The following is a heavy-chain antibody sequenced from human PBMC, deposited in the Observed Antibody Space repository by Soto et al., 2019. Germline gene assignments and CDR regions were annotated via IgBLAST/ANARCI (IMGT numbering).Heavy chain of an antibody. J-gene: IGHJ4*02. V-gene: IGHV3-23*01. CDR1: GYTFSSYA. D-gene: IGHD5-18*01. CDR2: ISGSGGST. Sequence: QPGGSLRLSCAAAGYTFSSYAMSWVRQAPGKGLEWVSAISGSGGSTYYADSVKGRFTISRDNSKNTLFLQMNSLRAEDTAVYYCAKETTMVTASGYWGQGTLVTVSS. CDR3: AKETTMVTASGY.